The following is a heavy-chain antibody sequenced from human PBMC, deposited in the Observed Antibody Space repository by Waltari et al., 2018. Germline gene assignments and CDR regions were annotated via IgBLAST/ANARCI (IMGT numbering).Heavy chain of an antibody. CDR1: GGSISSHY. Sequence: QVQLQESGPGLVKPSETLSLTCTVSGGSISSHYWSWIRQPPGEGLEWIGYIYYSGSTNYNPSRKSRVTISVDTSKNQCARKLSSVTAADTAVYYCARGREMATMVPGFDYWGQGTLVTVSS. J-gene: IGHJ4*02. D-gene: IGHD5-12*01. V-gene: IGHV4-59*11. CDR3: ARGREMATMVPGFDY. CDR2: IYYSGST.